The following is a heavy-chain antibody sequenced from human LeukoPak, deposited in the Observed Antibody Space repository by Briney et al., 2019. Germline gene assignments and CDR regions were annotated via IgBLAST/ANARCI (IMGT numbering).Heavy chain of an antibody. CDR3: ARWKAANWFDP. Sequence: GASVKVSCKASGYTFTSYGISWVRQAPGQGLEWMGWISAYNGNTNYAQKFQGRVTMTRDTSISTAYMELSRLRSDDTAVYYCARWKAANWFDPWGQGTLVTVSS. J-gene: IGHJ5*02. V-gene: IGHV1-18*01. CDR2: ISAYNGNT. D-gene: IGHD1-1*01. CDR1: GYTFTSYG.